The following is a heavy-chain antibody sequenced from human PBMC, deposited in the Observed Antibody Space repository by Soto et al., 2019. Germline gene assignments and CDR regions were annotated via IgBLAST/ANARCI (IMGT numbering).Heavy chain of an antibody. Sequence: TGGSLRLSCAASGFTFSSYAMSWVRQAPGKGLEWVSAISGSGGSTYYADSVKGRFTISRDNSKNTLYLQMNSLRAEDTAVYYCARQRQLVRWFDPWGQGTLVTVSS. CDR3: ARQRQLVRWFDP. D-gene: IGHD6-13*01. V-gene: IGHV3-23*01. J-gene: IGHJ5*02. CDR2: ISGSGGST. CDR1: GFTFSSYA.